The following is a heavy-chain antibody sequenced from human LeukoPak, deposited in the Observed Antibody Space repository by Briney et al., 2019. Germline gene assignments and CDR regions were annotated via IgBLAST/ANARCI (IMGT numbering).Heavy chain of an antibody. J-gene: IGHJ4*02. D-gene: IGHD5-18*01. V-gene: IGHV3-7*03. Sequence: GGPLRLSCAASGFIFNSHWMSWVRQAPGKGLEWVANIREDGSEKYYVDSVKGRFTISRDNAKNSLFLQMNSLRADDTAVYYCARDSRYSRGVGDFDYWGQGTLVIVSS. CDR2: IREDGSEK. CDR1: GFIFNSHW. CDR3: ARDSRYSRGVGDFDY.